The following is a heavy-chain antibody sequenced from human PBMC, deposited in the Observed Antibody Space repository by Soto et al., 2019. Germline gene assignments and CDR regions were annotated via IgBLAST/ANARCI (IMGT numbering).Heavy chain of an antibody. D-gene: IGHD4-17*01. CDR1: GDSISNSRFY. CDR3: ARVTTSYYYYGMDV. CDR2: IYHSGNT. Sequence: SETLSLTCSVSGDSISNSRFYWAWIRQPPGEGLEWIGNIYHSGNTNYNPSLKSRVTISVDTSKNQFSLKLSSVTAADTAVYYCARVTTSYYYYGMDVWGQGTTVTVSS. J-gene: IGHJ6*02. V-gene: IGHV4-39*07.